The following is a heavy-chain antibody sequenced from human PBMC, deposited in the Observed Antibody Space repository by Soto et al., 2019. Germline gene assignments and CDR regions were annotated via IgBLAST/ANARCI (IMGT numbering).Heavy chain of an antibody. V-gene: IGHV4-59*01. CDR1: GGSISSYY. Sequence: SETLSLTCTVSGGSISSYYWSWIRQPPGKGLEWIGYIYYSGSTNYNPSLKSRVTISVDTSKNQFSLKLSSVTAADTAVYYCARAWNGDYYYMDFWGKGTTVTVSS. D-gene: IGHD1-1*01. CDR2: IYYSGST. CDR3: ARAWNGDYYYMDF. J-gene: IGHJ6*03.